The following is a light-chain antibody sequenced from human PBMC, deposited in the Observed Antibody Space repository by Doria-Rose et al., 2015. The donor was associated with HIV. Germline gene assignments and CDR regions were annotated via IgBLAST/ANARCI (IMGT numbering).Light chain of an antibody. J-gene: IGKJ1*01. CDR1: RSFSSTY. CDR2: DGS. CDR3: HQYGTSWT. Sequence: TQSPGTLSLSPGERATPSCRASRSFSSTYLAWYQQKPGQAPSLLIYDGSTRATGIPDRFSAGGSGTDFTLTINRLEPEDFALYYCHQYGTSWTFGQGTKVEI. V-gene: IGKV3-20*01.